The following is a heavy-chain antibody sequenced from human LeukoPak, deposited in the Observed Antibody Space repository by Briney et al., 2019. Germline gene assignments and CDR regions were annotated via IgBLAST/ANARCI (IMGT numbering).Heavy chain of an antibody. Sequence: GESLRLSCADSGFTVSSNSMSWVRQAPGKGLEWVSIIYSGGNTFHADSVKARFSISRDESTDTVYLQMNSLRVEDTAVYYCARGSEYFHHWGQGTLVTVSS. CDR2: IYSGGNT. CDR3: ARGSEYFHH. CDR1: GFTVSSNS. V-gene: IGHV3-66*01. J-gene: IGHJ1*01.